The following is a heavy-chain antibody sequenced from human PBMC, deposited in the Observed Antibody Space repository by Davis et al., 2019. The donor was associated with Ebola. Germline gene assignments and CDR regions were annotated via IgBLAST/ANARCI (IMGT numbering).Heavy chain of an antibody. CDR3: ATTLEFTSGELYRRYGMYV. V-gene: IGHV1-69*13. J-gene: IGHJ6*02. D-gene: IGHD3-10*01. Sequence: AASVKVSCKASGGTFSSYAISWVRQAPGQGLEWMGGIIPIFGTANYAQKFHGRVTITAEEFTSTVYMELSGLSSEDTAVYYCATTLEFTSGELYRRYGMYVWGQGTTVSVSS. CDR2: IIPIFGTA. CDR1: GGTFSSYA.